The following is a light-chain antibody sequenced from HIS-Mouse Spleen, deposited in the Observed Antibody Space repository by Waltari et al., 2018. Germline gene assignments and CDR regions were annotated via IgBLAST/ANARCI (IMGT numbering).Light chain of an antibody. CDR3: CSYAGSYTYV. CDR2: DVS. V-gene: IGLV2-11*01. CDR1: SSDVGGYNY. Sequence: QSALTQPRSVSGSPGQSVTISCTGTSSDVGGYNYVSWYQQHPGKAPKLMIYDVSKRPSGGTGRFSGSKSGNTASLTISGLQAEDEADYYCCSYAGSYTYVFGTGTKVTVL. J-gene: IGLJ1*01.